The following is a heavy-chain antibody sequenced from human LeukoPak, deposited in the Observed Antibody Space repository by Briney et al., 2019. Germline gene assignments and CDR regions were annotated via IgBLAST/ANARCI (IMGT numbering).Heavy chain of an antibody. Sequence: GASVKVSCKASGYTFTGYYMHWVRQAPGQGLEWMGRINPNSGGTNYAQKFQGRVTMTRDTSISTAYMELSRLRSDDTAVYYRARVAGAIGVTVYWGQGTLVTVSS. D-gene: IGHD1-26*01. V-gene: IGHV1-2*06. CDR3: ARVAGAIGVTVY. J-gene: IGHJ4*02. CDR1: GYTFTGYY. CDR2: INPNSGGT.